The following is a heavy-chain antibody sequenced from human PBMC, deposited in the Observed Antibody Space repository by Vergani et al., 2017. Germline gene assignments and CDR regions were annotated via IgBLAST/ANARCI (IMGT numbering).Heavy chain of an antibody. D-gene: IGHD2-21*01. CDR3: ARSIGYCAGATCRAYYFDH. CDR1: GYIFKNYY. V-gene: IGHV1-46*02. Sequence: VRLVQFGAEVRKPGASVTVSCTASGYIFKNYYIHWLRQAPGQAFEWMGILNPTTGHTTSAQKFMGGVDMPRDPSTDTSTRTVQMTLGSLRPEATAVYYCARSIGYCAGATCRAYYFDHWGQGTRVTVSS. J-gene: IGHJ5*02. CDR2: LNPTTGHT.